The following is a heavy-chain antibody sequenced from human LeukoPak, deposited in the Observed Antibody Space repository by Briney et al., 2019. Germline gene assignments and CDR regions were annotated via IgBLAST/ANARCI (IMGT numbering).Heavy chain of an antibody. CDR3: ESSGRYYFDY. CDR1: GFTFSSYA. V-gene: IGHV3-23*01. J-gene: IGHJ4*02. CDR2: ISGSGDST. D-gene: IGHD2-15*01. Sequence: PGRSLRLSCAASGFTFSSYAMSWVRQAPGKGLEWVSVISGSGDSTYYADSVKGRFTISRDNSKNTLYLQMNSLRAEDTAVYYCESSGRYYFDYWGQGTLVTVSS.